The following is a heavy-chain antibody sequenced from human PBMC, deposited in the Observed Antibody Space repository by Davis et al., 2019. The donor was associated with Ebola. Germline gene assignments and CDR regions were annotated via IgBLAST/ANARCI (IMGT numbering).Heavy chain of an antibody. V-gene: IGHV3-30*04. D-gene: IGHD6-19*01. CDR2: ISYDGSNK. J-gene: IGHJ6*02. CDR1: GFTFSSYA. CDR3: ARSIAVAGTDYYYGMDV. Sequence: GESLKISCAASGFTFSSYAMHWVRQAPGKGLEWVAVISYDGSNKYYADSVKGRFTISRDNSKNTLYLQMNSLRAEDTAVYYCARSIAVAGTDYYYGMDVWGQGTTVTVSS.